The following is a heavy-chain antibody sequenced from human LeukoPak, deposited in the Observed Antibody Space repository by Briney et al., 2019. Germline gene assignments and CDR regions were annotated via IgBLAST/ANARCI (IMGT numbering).Heavy chain of an antibody. Sequence: GGSLRLSCTASGFTLSSYEMSWIRQAPGKGLEWVSVMSADSATTFYADSVKGRFTISRDNAKNTVFLQMSSLRAEDTALYYCARKSASGNYPLDYWGQGTLVTVSS. CDR1: GFTLSSYE. V-gene: IGHV3-23*01. CDR2: MSADSATT. CDR3: ARKSASGNYPLDY. J-gene: IGHJ4*02. D-gene: IGHD3-10*01.